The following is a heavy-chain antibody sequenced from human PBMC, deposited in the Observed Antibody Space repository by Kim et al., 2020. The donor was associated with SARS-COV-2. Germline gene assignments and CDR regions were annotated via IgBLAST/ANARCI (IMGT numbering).Heavy chain of an antibody. CDR1: GYTFPNYY. Sequence: ASVKVSCKASGYTFPNYYMHWVRQAPGQGLEWMGTINPSGCSTYHAQKVQGRVTTTRDTSTSTVYMVLSSLSSEDTAVYSCAGERGYSGYEDSTGYSYGMDVWGQGTTVPVSS. D-gene: IGHD5-12*01. CDR2: INPSGCST. V-gene: IGHV1-46*01. J-gene: IGHJ6*02. CDR3: AGERGYSGYEDSTGYSYGMDV.